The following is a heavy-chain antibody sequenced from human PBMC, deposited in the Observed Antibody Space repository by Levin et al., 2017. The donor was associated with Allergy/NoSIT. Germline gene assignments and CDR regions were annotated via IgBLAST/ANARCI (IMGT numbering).Heavy chain of an antibody. J-gene: IGHJ5*02. CDR1: GYTFTGYY. V-gene: IGHV1-2*02. D-gene: IGHD6-13*01. Sequence: GASVKVSCKASGYTFTGYYMHWVRQAPGQGLEWMGWINPNSGGTNYAQKFQGRVTMTRDTSISTAYMELSRLRSDDTAVYYCARDVIAAAGTWFDPWGQGTLVTVSS. CDR3: ARDVIAAAGTWFDP. CDR2: INPNSGGT.